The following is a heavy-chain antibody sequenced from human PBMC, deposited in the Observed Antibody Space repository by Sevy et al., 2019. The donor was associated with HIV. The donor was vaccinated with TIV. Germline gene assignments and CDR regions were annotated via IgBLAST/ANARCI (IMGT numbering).Heavy chain of an antibody. D-gene: IGHD2-2*01. CDR1: GFTFSSYG. V-gene: IGHV3-33*01. CDR2: IWYDGSNK. J-gene: IGHJ6*02. CDR3: ARGCISTSCYFSLGMDV. Sequence: GGSLRLSCAASGFTFSSYGMHWVRQAPGKGLEWVAVIWYDGSNKYYADSVKGRFTISRDNSKNTLYLQMNSLRAEDTAVYYCARGCISTSCYFSLGMDVWGQGTTVTVSS.